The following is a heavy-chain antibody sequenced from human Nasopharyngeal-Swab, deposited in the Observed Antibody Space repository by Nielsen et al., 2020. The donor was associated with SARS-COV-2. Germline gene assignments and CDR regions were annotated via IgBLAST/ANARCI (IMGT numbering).Heavy chain of an antibody. D-gene: IGHD3-16*02. V-gene: IGHV4-31*03. CDR2: IYYSGNT. Sequence: SETLSLTCSVSGDSIITDDDRWTWIRQHPEKGLEWIGYIYYSGNTFYNPSLKSRLTISSDTSKNQFSLNLISVTAADTALYFCARGNMISFGGVIALDSWGQGTLVTVS. CDR1: GDSIITDDDR. J-gene: IGHJ4*02. CDR3: ARGNMISFGGVIALDS.